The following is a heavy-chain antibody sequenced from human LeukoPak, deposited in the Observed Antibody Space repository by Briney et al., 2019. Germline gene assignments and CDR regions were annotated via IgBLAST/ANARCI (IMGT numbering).Heavy chain of an antibody. D-gene: IGHD2-15*01. CDR3: ATVGYCSGGSCPSGGTFDY. V-gene: IGHV1-2*02. CDR1: GYTFTGYY. J-gene: IGHJ4*02. CDR2: INPNSGGT. Sequence: ASVKVSCKASGYTFTGYYMHWVRQAPGQGLEWMGWINPNSGGTNYAQKFQGRVTMTRDTSISTAYMELSSLRSEDTAVYYCATVGYCSGGSCPSGGTFDYWGQGTLVTVSS.